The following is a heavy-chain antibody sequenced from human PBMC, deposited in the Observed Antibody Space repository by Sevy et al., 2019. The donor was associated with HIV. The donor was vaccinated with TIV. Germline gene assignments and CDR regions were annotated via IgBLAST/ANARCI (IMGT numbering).Heavy chain of an antibody. J-gene: IGHJ3*02. Sequence: GGSLRLSCAASGFTFSTYWMHWVRQVPGKGLVWVSRINIDGSNTNYADSVKGRFTTSRDNAKNTVYLQMNSLRADDTALYFCGREMISMVPGVPDAFDIWGHGTMVTVSS. D-gene: IGHD3-10*01. V-gene: IGHV3-74*01. CDR2: INIDGSNT. CDR3: GREMISMVPGVPDAFDI. CDR1: GFTFSTYW.